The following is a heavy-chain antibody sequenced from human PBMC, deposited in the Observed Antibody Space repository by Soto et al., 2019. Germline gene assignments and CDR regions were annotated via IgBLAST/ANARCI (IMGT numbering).Heavy chain of an antibody. J-gene: IGHJ3*02. CDR2: ISAYNGNT. Sequence: GASVKVSCKASGYTFTSYGTSWARQAPGQGLEWMGWISAYNGNTNYAQKLQGRVTMTTDTSTSTAYMELRSLRSDDTAVYYCARGGPGSGWYNAFDIWGQGTMVTVSS. CDR1: GYTFTSYG. D-gene: IGHD6-19*01. V-gene: IGHV1-18*01. CDR3: ARGGPGSGWYNAFDI.